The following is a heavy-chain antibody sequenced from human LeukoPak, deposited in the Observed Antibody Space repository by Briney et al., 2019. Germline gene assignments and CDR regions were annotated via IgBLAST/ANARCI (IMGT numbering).Heavy chain of an antibody. D-gene: IGHD6-19*01. V-gene: IGHV4-59*08. CDR2: IHYSGST. CDR1: GGSISSYY. Sequence: SETLSLTCTVSGGSISSYYWNWMRQPPGRGLEWIGYIHYSGSTKYNPSLKSRVTISVDTSKNQFSLKLSSVTAADTAVYYCARWYSSGWAFDYWGQGTLVPVSS. CDR3: ARWYSSGWAFDY. J-gene: IGHJ4*02.